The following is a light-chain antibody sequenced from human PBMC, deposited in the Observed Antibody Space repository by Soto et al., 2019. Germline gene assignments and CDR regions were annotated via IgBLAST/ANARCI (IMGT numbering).Light chain of an antibody. J-gene: IGLJ1*01. CDR1: SSVIGHYDY. Sequence: QSVLTQPASVSETPGQSITISCTGTSSVIGHYDYVSWYQQHPGKAPKLMIYHVTYRPSGVSNRYSGSKSGNSASLTISGLQADDEADYYCCSLTTSHTYVFGSGTKATVL. V-gene: IGLV2-14*03. CDR2: HVT. CDR3: CSLTTSHTYV.